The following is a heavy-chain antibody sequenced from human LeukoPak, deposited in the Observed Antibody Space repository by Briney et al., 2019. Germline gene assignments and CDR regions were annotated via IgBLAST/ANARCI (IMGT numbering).Heavy chain of an antibody. V-gene: IGHV3-23*01. CDR1: GFTVSSFA. CDR2: ISASGGST. CDR3: AKESYDHVWGSYPSK. Sequence: GGSLRLSCAASGFTVSSFAMSWVRQAPGKGLEWVSSISASGGSTYYADSVKGRFTLSRDNSKNTLYLQMNSLGAEVTAVYYCAKESYDHVWGSYPSKWGQGTLVTVSS. D-gene: IGHD3-16*02. J-gene: IGHJ4*02.